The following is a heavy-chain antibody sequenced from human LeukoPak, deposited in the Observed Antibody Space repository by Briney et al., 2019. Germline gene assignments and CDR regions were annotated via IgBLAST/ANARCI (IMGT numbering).Heavy chain of an antibody. CDR3: ARAGSFRFDY. D-gene: IGHD3-10*01. Sequence: GGSLRLSCAASGFTFSDYWLHWVRQAPGKGLVWVSRINTDGSTINYAGSAKGRFTNSRDDAKNTLYLQMNDLRAEDTAVYYCARAGSFRFDYWGQGTLVTVSS. CDR2: INTDGSTI. J-gene: IGHJ4*02. V-gene: IGHV3-74*01. CDR1: GFTFSDYW.